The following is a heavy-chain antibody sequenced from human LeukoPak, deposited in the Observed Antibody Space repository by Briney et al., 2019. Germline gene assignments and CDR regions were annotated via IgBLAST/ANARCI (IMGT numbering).Heavy chain of an antibody. Sequence: GGSLRLSCTTSRFPFSLSGMHWVRQAPGKGLEWVALIWYDGSAQYYGDSVKGRFTISRDNSKNTLYLQMNSLRAEDTAVYYCAKDFCSGGSCYYFDSWGQGTLVTVSS. J-gene: IGHJ4*02. CDR3: AKDFCSGGSCYYFDS. D-gene: IGHD2-15*01. CDR2: IWYDGSAQ. CDR1: RFPFSLSG. V-gene: IGHV3-33*03.